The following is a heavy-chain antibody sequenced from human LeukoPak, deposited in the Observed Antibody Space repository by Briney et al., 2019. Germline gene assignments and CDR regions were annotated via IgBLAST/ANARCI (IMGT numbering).Heavy chain of an antibody. CDR3: AKARLDFGYSSSWYTAFDY. J-gene: IGHJ4*02. CDR2: ISGSGGST. CDR1: AFTFSSYA. D-gene: IGHD6-13*01. V-gene: IGHV3-23*01. Sequence: GGSLRLSCAASAFTFSSYAMSWVRQAPGKGLEWVSAISGSGGSTYYADSVKGRFTISRDNSKNTLYLQMNSLRAEDTAVYYCAKARLDFGYSSSWYTAFDYWGQGTLVTVSS.